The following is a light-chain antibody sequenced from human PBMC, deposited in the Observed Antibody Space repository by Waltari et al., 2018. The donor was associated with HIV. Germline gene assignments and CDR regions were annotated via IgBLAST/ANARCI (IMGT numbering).Light chain of an antibody. CDR3: AAWDDSLNGPV. CDR1: SSNLGSHT. J-gene: IGLJ3*02. Sequence: QSVLTQAPSASGTPGPRVSVSCSASSSNLGSHTVNWYQQLPGAAPKPLIYNNDQRPSGVPDRFSGSKSGTSGSLAISGLQSEDEADYYCAAWDDSLNGPVFGGGTKLTVL. V-gene: IGLV1-44*01. CDR2: NND.